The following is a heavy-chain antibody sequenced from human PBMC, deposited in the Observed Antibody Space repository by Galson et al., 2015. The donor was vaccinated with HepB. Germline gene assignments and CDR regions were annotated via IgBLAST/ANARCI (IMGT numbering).Heavy chain of an antibody. Sequence: SLRLSCAASGFTFSSYGMHWVRQAPGKGLEWVAVISYDGSNKYYADSVKGRFTISRDNSKNTLYLQMNSLRAEDTAVYYCAKDRAPGGYSHYYYYGMDVWGQGTTVTVSS. CDR3: AKDRAPGGYSHYYYYGMDV. CDR1: GFTFSSYG. D-gene: IGHD3-22*01. J-gene: IGHJ6*02. V-gene: IGHV3-30*18. CDR2: ISYDGSNK.